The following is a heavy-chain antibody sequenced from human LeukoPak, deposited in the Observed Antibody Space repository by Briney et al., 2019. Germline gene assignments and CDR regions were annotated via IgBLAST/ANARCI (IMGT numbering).Heavy chain of an antibody. V-gene: IGHV3-23*01. CDR3: AKAGYDYVWGSYRQSYFDY. D-gene: IGHD3-16*02. J-gene: IGHJ4*02. Sequence: GGSLRLSCAASGFTFSSYAMSWVRQAPGEGLEWVSAISGSGGSTYYADSVKGRFTISRDNSKNTLYLQMNSLRAEDTAVYYCAKAGYDYVWGSYRQSYFDYWGQGTLVTVSS. CDR2: ISGSGGST. CDR1: GFTFSSYA.